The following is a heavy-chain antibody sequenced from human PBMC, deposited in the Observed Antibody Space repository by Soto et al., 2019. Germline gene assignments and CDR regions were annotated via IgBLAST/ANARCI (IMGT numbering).Heavy chain of an antibody. CDR1: GFSLSSSGVG. D-gene: IGHD3-10*01. CDR3: ARGGWTTYYSPFFDY. CDR2: IYWDDDK. V-gene: IGHV2-5*02. J-gene: IGHJ4*02. Sequence: QIPLKEAGPTLVRPTQTLTLTCTLSGFSLSSSGVGVGWIRQPPGKALGWLALIYWDDDKRYSPSLTSRLTITKDTSKYQVVLTLTKLDTVDTATYYCARGGWTTYYSPFFDYWGQGTLVTVSS.